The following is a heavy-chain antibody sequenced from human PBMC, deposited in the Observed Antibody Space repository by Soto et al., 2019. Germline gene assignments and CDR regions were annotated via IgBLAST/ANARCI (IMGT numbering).Heavy chain of an antibody. CDR2: VNTGNGNS. CDR3: ARTPLHSGVYYYYDY. Sequence: QVQLVQSGAEVKKPGASVKVSCKASGYTFTNYAMHWVRQAPGQRLEWLGWVNTGNGNSKYSQMFQGRVTITSDASASTAYMELSSLRSEDTAVYYCARTPLHSGVYYYYDYWGQGTLVTVSS. CDR1: GYTFTNYA. J-gene: IGHJ4*02. D-gene: IGHD3-22*01. V-gene: IGHV1-3*04.